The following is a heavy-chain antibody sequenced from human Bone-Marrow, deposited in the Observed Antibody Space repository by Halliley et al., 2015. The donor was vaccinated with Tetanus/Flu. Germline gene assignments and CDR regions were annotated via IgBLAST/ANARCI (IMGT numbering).Heavy chain of an antibody. J-gene: IGHJ6*01. CDR2: MFPRGST. CDR3: ARRLTSGSWAMDV. V-gene: IGHV4-4*02. Sequence: LGWFGEMFPRGSTNSTPPLKSRVTISVDKSKNPFSLKVTSVTAADAAVYYCARRLTSGSWAMDVWGQGTTVIVSS. D-gene: IGHD1-26*01.